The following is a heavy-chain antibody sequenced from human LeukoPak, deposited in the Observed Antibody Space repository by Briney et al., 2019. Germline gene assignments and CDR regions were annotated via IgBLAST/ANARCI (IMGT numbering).Heavy chain of an antibody. J-gene: IGHJ6*03. D-gene: IGHD2-2*01. CDR2: IYYSGST. Sequence: SETLSLTCTVSGGSISSSSYYWGWIRQPPGKGLEWIGSIYYSGSTYYNPSLKSRVTISVDTSKNQFSLKLSSVTAADTAVYYCARASSTASYYYYMDVWGKGTTVTVSS. CDR3: ARASSTASYYYYMDV. V-gene: IGHV4-39*01. CDR1: GGSISSSSYY.